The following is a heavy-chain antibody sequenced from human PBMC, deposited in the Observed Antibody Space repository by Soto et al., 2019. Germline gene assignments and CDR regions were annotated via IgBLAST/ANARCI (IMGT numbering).Heavy chain of an antibody. V-gene: IGHV1-18*01. CDR1: GYTFTDYG. D-gene: IGHD1-1*01. CDR3: ARDRYNRGSFDY. CDR2: INSYNGVT. Sequence: QVQLVQSGAEVKKPGASVKVSCKASGYTFTDYGITWVRQAPGQGLQWMGWINSYNGVTNNAHSFQGRVSMTTDTSTSTAYLVLSSLRSDDTAVYYCARDRYNRGSFDYWGQGSLVTVSS. J-gene: IGHJ4*02.